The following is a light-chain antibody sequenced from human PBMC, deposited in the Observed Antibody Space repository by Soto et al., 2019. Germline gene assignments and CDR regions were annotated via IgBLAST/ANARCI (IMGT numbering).Light chain of an antibody. Sequence: QPVLTQSPSASASLGASVKLTCNLSSGHSNYAIAWHQQQPEKGPRYLMKLNNDGSHSKGDGIPDRFSGSSSGAERYLTISSLQSEDESDYYCQTWDTGISVVFGGGTQLTVL. CDR1: SGHSNYA. CDR2: LNNDGSH. CDR3: QTWDTGISVV. J-gene: IGLJ2*01. V-gene: IGLV4-69*01.